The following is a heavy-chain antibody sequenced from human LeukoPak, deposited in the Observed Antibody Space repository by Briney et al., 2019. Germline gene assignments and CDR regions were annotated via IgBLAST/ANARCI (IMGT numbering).Heavy chain of an antibody. CDR3: ARHPYIAPAAIWIDP. J-gene: IGHJ5*02. D-gene: IGHD2-2*01. V-gene: IGHV4-39*01. CDR2: IYYSGST. Sequence: PSETLSLTCTVSGGSISSSSYYWGWIRQPPGKGLEWIGSIYYSGSTYYNPSLKSRVTISVDTSKNQFSLKLSSVTAADTAVYYCARHPYIAPAAIWIDPWGQGTLVTVSS. CDR1: GGSISSSSYY.